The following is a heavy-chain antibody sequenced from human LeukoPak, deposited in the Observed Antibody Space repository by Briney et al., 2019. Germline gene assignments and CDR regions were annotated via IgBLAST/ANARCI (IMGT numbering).Heavy chain of an antibody. CDR3: ARGGSLEWLGYYYYGMDV. CDR1: GGSIGSYY. Sequence: PSETLSLTCTVSGGSIGSYYWSWIRQPAGKGLEWIGRIYTSGSTNYNPSLKSRVTMSVDTSKNQFSLKLSSVTAADTAVYYCARGGSLEWLGYYYYGMDVWGQGTTVTVSS. D-gene: IGHD3-3*01. CDR2: IYTSGST. V-gene: IGHV4-4*07. J-gene: IGHJ6*02.